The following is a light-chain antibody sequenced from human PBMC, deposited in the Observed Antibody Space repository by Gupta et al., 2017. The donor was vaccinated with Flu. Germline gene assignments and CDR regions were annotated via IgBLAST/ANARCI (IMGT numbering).Light chain of an antibody. Sequence: QSVLPQPPSASGTPGQRVTISCSGSSSNIGSNTVNWYQQLPGPAPNLLIYSNNQRPSGVPDRFSGSKSGTSASLANSGLQAEDEADYYCAAWDDSRNGYVFGTGTKVTVL. CDR1: SSNIGSNT. V-gene: IGLV1-44*01. J-gene: IGLJ1*01. CDR3: AAWDDSRNGYV. CDR2: SNN.